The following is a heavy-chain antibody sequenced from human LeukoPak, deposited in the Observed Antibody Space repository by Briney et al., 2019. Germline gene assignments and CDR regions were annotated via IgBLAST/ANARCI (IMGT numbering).Heavy chain of an antibody. V-gene: IGHV3-33*01. CDR3: ARETDMDTAGYYYYGMDV. D-gene: IGHD5-18*01. CDR2: IWYDGSNK. J-gene: IGHJ6*02. CDR1: GFTFSSYG. Sequence: GGSLRLSCAASGFTFSSYGMHWVRQAPGKGLEWGAVIWYDGSNKYYADSVKGRFTISRDNSKNTLYLQMNSLRDEDTAVYYCARETDMDTAGYYYYGMDVWGQGTTVTVSS.